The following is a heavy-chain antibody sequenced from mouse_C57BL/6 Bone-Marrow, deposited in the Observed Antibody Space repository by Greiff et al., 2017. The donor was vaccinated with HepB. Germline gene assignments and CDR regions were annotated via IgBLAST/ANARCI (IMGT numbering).Heavy chain of an antibody. CDR3: ARVTTVPNWYFDV. V-gene: IGHV1-64*01. D-gene: IGHD1-1*01. CDR1: GYTFTSYW. Sequence: QVQLQQPGAELVKPGASVKLSCKASGYTFTSYWMHWVKQRPGQGLEWIGMIHPNSGSTNYNEKFKSKATLTVDKSSSTAYMQLSSLTSEDSAVDYCARVTTVPNWYFDVWGTGTTVTVSS. J-gene: IGHJ1*03. CDR2: IHPNSGST.